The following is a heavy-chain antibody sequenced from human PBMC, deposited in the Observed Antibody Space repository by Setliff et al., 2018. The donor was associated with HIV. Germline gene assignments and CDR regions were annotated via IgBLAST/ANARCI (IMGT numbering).Heavy chain of an antibody. V-gene: IGHV4-38-2*02. D-gene: IGHD6-6*01. J-gene: IGHJ4*02. CDR3: ARAGSAAASPLDY. CDR2: IYHSGST. CDR1: GHSISSGYY. Sequence: SETLSLTCTVSGHSISSGYYWGWIRQPPGKGLEWIGSIYHSGSTYYNPSLKSRVIISIDTSKNQFSLKLTSVTAADTAVYYCARAGSAAASPLDYWGQGTLVTVSS.